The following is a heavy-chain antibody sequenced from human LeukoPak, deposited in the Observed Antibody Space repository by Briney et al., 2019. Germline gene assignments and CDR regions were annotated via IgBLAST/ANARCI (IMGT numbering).Heavy chain of an antibody. CDR2: IYTSGST. D-gene: IGHD3-16*01. CDR1: GDSISSSSYY. Sequence: PSETLSLTCTVSGDSISSSSYYWGWIRQPPGKGLEWIGRIYTSGSTNYNPSLKSRVTMSVDTSKNQFSLKLSSVTAADTAVYYCAREGPYQYYFDYWGQGTLVTVSS. J-gene: IGHJ4*02. V-gene: IGHV4-39*07. CDR3: AREGPYQYYFDY.